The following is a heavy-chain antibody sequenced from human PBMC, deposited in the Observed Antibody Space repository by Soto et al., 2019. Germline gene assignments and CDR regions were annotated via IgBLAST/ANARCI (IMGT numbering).Heavy chain of an antibody. J-gene: IGHJ4*02. V-gene: IGHV5-51*01. CDR3: ARLGFPGAIYFDS. CDR2: IYPGDSET. Sequence: PGESLKISCKGSGYNFTTFWIGWVRQMPGKGLEWMGIIYPGDSETKYSPDFEGQVTISADRSTNTAYLQWRSLRASDTAMYYCARLGFPGAIYFDSWGLGTLATVYS. CDR1: GYNFTTFW.